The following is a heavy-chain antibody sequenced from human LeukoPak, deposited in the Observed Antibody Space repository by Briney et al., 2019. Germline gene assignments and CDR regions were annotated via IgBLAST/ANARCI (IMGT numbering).Heavy chain of an antibody. J-gene: IGHJ3*02. V-gene: IGHV3-7*01. CDR3: ARESNWGGDAFDI. D-gene: IGHD7-27*01. Sequence: GGSLRLSCAASGFTFSNAWMTWVRQAPGKGLEWVANIKQDGSDIYYVDSVKGRFTISRDNAKNSLYLQMNNLRVEDTAVYYCARESNWGGDAFDIWGLGTMVTVSS. CDR2: IKQDGSDI. CDR1: GFTFSNAW.